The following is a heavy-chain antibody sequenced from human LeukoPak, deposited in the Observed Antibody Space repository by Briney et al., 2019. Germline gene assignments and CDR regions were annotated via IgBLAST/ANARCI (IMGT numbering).Heavy chain of an antibody. CDR2: LSGTGGNT. CDR1: GFTFSSYA. V-gene: IGHV3-23*01. J-gene: IGHJ4*02. CDR3: AKGSYYYDSAYYFDY. Sequence: QPGGSLRLSCAASGFTFSSYAMSWVGQAPGKGLEWGSTLSGTGGNTYYADSVKGRLTISRDNSKNTLYLQMISLRAEDTAVYHCAKGSYYYDSAYYFDYWGQGTLVTVSS. D-gene: IGHD3-22*01.